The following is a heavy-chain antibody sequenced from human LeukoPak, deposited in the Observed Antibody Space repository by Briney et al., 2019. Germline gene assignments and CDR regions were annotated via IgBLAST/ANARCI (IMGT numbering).Heavy chain of an antibody. CDR2: IYYSGST. J-gene: IGHJ4*02. V-gene: IGHV4-59*01. D-gene: IGHD3-22*01. CDR1: GGSISSYY. Sequence: SETLSLTCTVSGGSISSYYWSWIRQPPGKGLEWIGYIYYSGSTNYSPSLKSRVTISVDTSKNQFSLKLSSVTAADTAVYYCARVANYYDSSGYYRTFDYWGQGTLVTVSS. CDR3: ARVANYYDSSGYYRTFDY.